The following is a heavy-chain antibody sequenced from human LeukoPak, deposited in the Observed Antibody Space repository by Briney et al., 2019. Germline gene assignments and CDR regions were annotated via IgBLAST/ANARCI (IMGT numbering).Heavy chain of an antibody. V-gene: IGHV3-30*03. D-gene: IGHD2-2*03. Sequence: GGSLRLSCAASGFTFVNYGFHWVRQAPGKAVEWVAFISYNGIKKYADSVKGRFTISRDNSKNTLYLQMNGLRPEDTAVYYCARDPLDISRWANAFDIWGQGTMVTVSS. CDR2: ISYNGIKK. J-gene: IGHJ3*02. CDR1: GFTFVNYG. CDR3: ARDPLDISRWANAFDI.